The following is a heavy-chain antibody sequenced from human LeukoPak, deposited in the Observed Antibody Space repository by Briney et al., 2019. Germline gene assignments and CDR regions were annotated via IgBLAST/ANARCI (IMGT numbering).Heavy chain of an antibody. J-gene: IGHJ4*02. V-gene: IGHV3-30*18. CDR2: ISYDGNKK. D-gene: IGHD3-22*01. CDR1: GFTFSTYG. CDR3: AKDTGAYYYDSSDNPEPLSY. Sequence: SGRSLRLSCAASGFTFSTYGMHWVRQAPGKGLEWVAVISYDGNKKYSADSVKGRFTISRDNSKNTLYLQMNSLRADDTAVYYCAKDTGAYYYDSSDNPEPLSYWGQGTLVTVSS.